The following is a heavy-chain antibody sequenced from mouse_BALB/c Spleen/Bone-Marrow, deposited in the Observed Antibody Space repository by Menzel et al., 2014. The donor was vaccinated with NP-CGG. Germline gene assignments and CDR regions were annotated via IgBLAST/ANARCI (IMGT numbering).Heavy chain of an antibody. D-gene: IGHD4-1*01. V-gene: IGHV1-15*01. J-gene: IGHJ4*01. Sequence: VQLVESGAELVRPGASVTLSCKASGYTFTDYEMHWVKQTPVHGPEWIGTLDPETGGTAYNQKFKDMATLTADKSSTTAYMELRSLTSEDSAVYYCANWGYYAMDYWGQGISVTVSS. CDR3: ANWGYYAMDY. CDR1: GYTFTDYE. CDR2: LDPETGGT.